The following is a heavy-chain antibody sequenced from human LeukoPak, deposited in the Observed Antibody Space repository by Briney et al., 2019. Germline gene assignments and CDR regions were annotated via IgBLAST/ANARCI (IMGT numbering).Heavy chain of an antibody. CDR1: GFTFDDYD. V-gene: IGHV3-43*02. CDR2: ISWDGGNK. CDR3: AKDTPLAAAGHYYYYIDV. J-gene: IGHJ6*03. Sequence: GVTLSLSCAASGFTFDDYDLHWVRQAPGKGWEGVTLISWDGGNKSYTDSVRGRFTIPRDNSKNSLDLQMNSLRTEDTALYYCAKDTPLAAAGHYYYYIDVWGKGTTVTVSS. D-gene: IGHD6-13*01.